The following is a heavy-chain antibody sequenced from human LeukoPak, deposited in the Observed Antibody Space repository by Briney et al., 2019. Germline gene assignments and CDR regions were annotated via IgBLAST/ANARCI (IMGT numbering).Heavy chain of an antibody. Sequence: PGGSLRLSCAASGFSFSSYWMSWVRQTPGKGLEWVAHIKEDGSETDYVDSVKGRFTISRDNAKNSLYLQMNSLRAEDSAVYYCARVSQSAGDYWGQGTLVTVSS. V-gene: IGHV3-7*01. J-gene: IGHJ4*02. CDR2: IKEDGSET. CDR3: ARVSQSAGDY. CDR1: GFSFSSYW.